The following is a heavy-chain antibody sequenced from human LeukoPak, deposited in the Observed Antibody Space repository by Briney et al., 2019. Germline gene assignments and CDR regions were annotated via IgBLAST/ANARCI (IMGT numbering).Heavy chain of an antibody. V-gene: IGHV4-4*07. J-gene: IGHJ3*02. D-gene: IGHD5-24*01. Sequence: SETLSLTCTVSGGSISSYYWSWIRQPAGKGLEWIGRIYTSGSTNYNPSLKSRVTMSVDTSKNQFSLKLSPVTAADTAVYYCARENPVETHAVAFDIWGQGTMVTVSS. CDR3: ARENPVETHAVAFDI. CDR1: GGSISSYY. CDR2: IYTSGST.